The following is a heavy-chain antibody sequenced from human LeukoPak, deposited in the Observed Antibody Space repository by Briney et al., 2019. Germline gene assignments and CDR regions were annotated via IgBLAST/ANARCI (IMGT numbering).Heavy chain of an antibody. D-gene: IGHD6-19*01. V-gene: IGHV1-8*03. CDR2: MNPKSGNT. CDR1: GYTFTSYD. Sequence: ASVKVSCKASGYTFTSYDINWVRQVTGQGLEWMGWMNPKSGNTGYAQKFQGRVTITRNTSVSTAYMEVSSLRYEDTAVYYCARRAVDNSYYYYMDVWGKGTTVTVSS. CDR3: ARRAVDNSYYYYMDV. J-gene: IGHJ6*03.